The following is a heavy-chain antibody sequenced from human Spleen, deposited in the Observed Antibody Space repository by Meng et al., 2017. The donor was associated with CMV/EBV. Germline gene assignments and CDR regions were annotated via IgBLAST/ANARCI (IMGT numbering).Heavy chain of an antibody. D-gene: IGHD6-13*01. CDR3: AKRIPAGAIDY. V-gene: IGHV3-23*01. J-gene: IGHJ4*02. Sequence: EVHLLGVGGGLVQPVGSLRLSCEASGLSFSSYAMNWVRQAPGKGLEWVSVISASGGSTYYADSVKGRFTISRDNSKNTVYLQMSSLRAEDTAVYYCAKRIPAGAIDYWGQGTLVTVSS. CDR1: GLSFSSYA. CDR2: ISASGGST.